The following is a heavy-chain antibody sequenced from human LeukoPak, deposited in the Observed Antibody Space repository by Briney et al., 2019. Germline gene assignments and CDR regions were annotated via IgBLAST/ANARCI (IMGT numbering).Heavy chain of an antibody. V-gene: IGHV4-59*08. CDR2: IHYTGRT. CDR1: GDSISSYF. Sequence: TLSLTCTVSGDSISSYFWSWIRQPPGKGLEWIGSIHYTGRTNYNPSLKSRVTISVDTTTNQFSLKLSSVTAADTAVYYCARRVIESAVISERNWFDPWGQGTLVTVSS. CDR3: ARRVIESAVISERNWFDP. J-gene: IGHJ5*02. D-gene: IGHD3-3*02.